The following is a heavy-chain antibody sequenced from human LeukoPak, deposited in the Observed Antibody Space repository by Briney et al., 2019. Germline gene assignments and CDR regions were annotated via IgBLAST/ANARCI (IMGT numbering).Heavy chain of an antibody. V-gene: IGHV4-34*01. Sequence: SETLSLTCAVYGGSFSGYYWSWIRQPPGKGLEWIGEINHSGGTNYNPSLKSRVTISVDTSKNQFSLKLSSVTAADTAVYYCARGVTWSGYKLDYWGQGTLVTVSS. D-gene: IGHD3-3*01. CDR3: ARGVTWSGYKLDY. J-gene: IGHJ4*02. CDR2: INHSGGT. CDR1: GGSFSGYY.